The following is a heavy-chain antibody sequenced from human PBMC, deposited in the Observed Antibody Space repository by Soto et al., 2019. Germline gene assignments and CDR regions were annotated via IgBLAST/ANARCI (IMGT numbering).Heavy chain of an antibody. V-gene: IGHV3-23*01. CDR3: AKIGIAVAVAYFDY. D-gene: IGHD6-19*01. CDR2: ISGSGGST. J-gene: IGHJ4*02. Sequence: TGGSLRLSCAASGFTFSSYAMSWVRQAPGKGLEWVSAISGSGGSTYYADSVKGRFTISRDNSKNTLYLQMNSLRAEGTAVYYCAKIGIAVAVAYFDYWGQGTLVTVSS. CDR1: GFTFSSYA.